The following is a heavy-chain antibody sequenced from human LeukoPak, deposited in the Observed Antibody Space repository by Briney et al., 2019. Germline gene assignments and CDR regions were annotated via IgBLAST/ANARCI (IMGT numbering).Heavy chain of an antibody. CDR1: GGSISSYY. CDR3: ARHAPGAGGPAYFDY. D-gene: IGHD6-13*01. V-gene: IGHV4-59*08. CDR2: IYYSGTT. Sequence: SETLSLTCTVSGGSISSYYWSWIRQPPGKGLEWIGYIYYSGTTNYNPSLKSRVTISVDMPKNQFSLNLSSVTAADMAVYYCARHAPGAGGPAYFDYWGQGTRVTVSS. J-gene: IGHJ4*02.